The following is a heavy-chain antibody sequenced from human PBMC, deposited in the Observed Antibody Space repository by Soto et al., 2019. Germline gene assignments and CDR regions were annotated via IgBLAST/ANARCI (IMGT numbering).Heavy chain of an antibody. CDR2: IYYSVST. J-gene: IGHJ5*02. CDR1: GGSISSGDYY. V-gene: IGHV4-30-4*01. CDR3: ARGGITIFGVVINGGFDP. D-gene: IGHD3-3*01. Sequence: SETLSLTCTVSGGSISSGDYYCSWIRQPPGKGLEWIGYIYYSVSTYYNPSLKSRVTISVDTSKNQFPLKLSSVTAADTAVYYCARGGITIFGVVINGGFDPWGQGTMVTVSS.